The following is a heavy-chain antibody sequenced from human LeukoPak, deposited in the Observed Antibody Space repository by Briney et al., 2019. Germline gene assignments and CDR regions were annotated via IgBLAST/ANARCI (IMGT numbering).Heavy chain of an antibody. Sequence: KPGGSLRLSCGASGFTFSSYIMNWVRQAPGKGLEWVSYISSSSSSIYYADSVQGRFTISRDNAKNSLYLQMNSLRAEDTAVYYCARVSTAVSLAIDYWGQGTLVTVST. D-gene: IGHD6-13*01. J-gene: IGHJ4*02. CDR1: GFTFSSYI. V-gene: IGHV3-21*01. CDR3: ARVSTAVSLAIDY. CDR2: ISSSSSSI.